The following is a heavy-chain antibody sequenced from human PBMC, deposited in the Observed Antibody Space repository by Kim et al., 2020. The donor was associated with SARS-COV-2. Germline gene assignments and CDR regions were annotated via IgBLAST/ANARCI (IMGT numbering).Heavy chain of an antibody. CDR1: GFTFSNYA. J-gene: IGHJ4*02. CDR2: ISYDGSNQ. D-gene: IGHD1-20*01. CDR3: ARDAITAYFDY. V-gene: IGHV3-30-3*01. Sequence: GGSLRLSCAASGFTFSNYAMHWVRQAPGKGLEWVAVISYDGSNQWYADSVKGRFTISRDNYNKLYLQMNRLRTDDTAIYYCARDAITAYFDYWGQGTLVTVSS.